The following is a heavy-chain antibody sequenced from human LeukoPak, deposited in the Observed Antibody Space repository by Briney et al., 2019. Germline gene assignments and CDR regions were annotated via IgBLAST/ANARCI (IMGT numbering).Heavy chain of an antibody. J-gene: IGHJ4*02. V-gene: IGHV4-59*12. CDR3: ARMFYQTGN. CDR2: TYYNGRA. CDR1: GDSISSYY. D-gene: IGHD1-1*01. Sequence: SETLSLTCTVSGDSISSYYWSWFRQPPGKGLEWIAYTYYNGRANYNPSLKSRVTISVDTSKNQFSLKLSSVTAADTAVYYCARMFYQTGNWGQGTLVTVSS.